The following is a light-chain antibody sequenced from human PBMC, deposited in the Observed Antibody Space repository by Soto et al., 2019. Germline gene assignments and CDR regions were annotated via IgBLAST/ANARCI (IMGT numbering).Light chain of an antibody. CDR1: QGVGNY. CDR3: QQLASYVPLT. CDR2: DAS. J-gene: IGKJ4*01. V-gene: IGKV1-9*01. Sequence: DIQLTQSPSFLSASVGDRVTITCRASQGVGNYLAWYQQRPGKAPNLLIYDASTLHSGAPSRFSGSGSGTEFTLTISSLQPEDFATYYCQQLASYVPLTFGGGTKVQIK.